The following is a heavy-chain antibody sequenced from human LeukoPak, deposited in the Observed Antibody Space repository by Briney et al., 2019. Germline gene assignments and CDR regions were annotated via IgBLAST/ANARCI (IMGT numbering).Heavy chain of an antibody. V-gene: IGHV3-21*01. J-gene: IGHJ6*04. D-gene: IGHD4-17*01. CDR2: ISSSSSYI. CDR1: GFTFSSYS. Sequence: GGSLRLSCAASGFTFSSYSMNWVRQAPGKGLEWVSSISSSSSYIYYADSVKGRFTISRDNAKNSLYLQMNSLRAEDTAVYYCAGTTVTTKGAMDVWGKGTTVTVSS. CDR3: AGTTVTTKGAMDV.